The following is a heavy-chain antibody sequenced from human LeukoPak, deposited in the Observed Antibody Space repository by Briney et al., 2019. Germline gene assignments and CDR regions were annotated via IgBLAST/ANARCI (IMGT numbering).Heavy chain of an antibody. CDR1: GXTFSTYV. Sequence: GGSLRLSCSASGXTFSTYVMSWVRQAPGKGLEWVSAISGSGGSTYYADSVKGRFTISRDNSKNTLYLQMNSLGADDTAVYYCAKGNWRYFDYWGQGTLVTVSS. CDR2: ISGSGGST. J-gene: IGHJ4*02. D-gene: IGHD1-1*01. V-gene: IGHV3-23*01. CDR3: AKGNWRYFDY.